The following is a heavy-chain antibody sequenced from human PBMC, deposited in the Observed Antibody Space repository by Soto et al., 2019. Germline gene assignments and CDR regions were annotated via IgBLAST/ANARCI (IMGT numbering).Heavy chain of an antibody. Sequence: EVQLVESGGGLVQPGGSLRLSCAASGFTFRSYSMNWVRQAPGKGLEWISYSSSSSSTIYYADSVKGRFIISRDNAKNALYLQMNSLRAEDTDVYYCASEGGLFDYWGQGTLVTVAS. CDR2: SSSSSSTI. V-gene: IGHV3-48*01. D-gene: IGHD3-16*01. J-gene: IGHJ4*02. CDR1: GFTFRSYS. CDR3: ASEGGLFDY.